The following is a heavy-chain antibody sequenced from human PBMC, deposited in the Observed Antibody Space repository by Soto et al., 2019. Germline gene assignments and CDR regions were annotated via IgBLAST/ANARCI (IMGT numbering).Heavy chain of an antibody. D-gene: IGHD7-27*01. CDR3: TSFPAPTGDGFLDAFDI. CDR2: IRSKAYGGTT. Sequence: GGSLRLSCTASGFTFGDYAMSWFRQAPGKGLEWVGFIRSKAYGGTTEYAASVKGRFAISRDDSKSIAYLQMNSLKTEDTAVYYCTSFPAPTGDGFLDAFDIWGQGTMVTVSS. CDR1: GFTFGDYA. V-gene: IGHV3-49*03. J-gene: IGHJ3*02.